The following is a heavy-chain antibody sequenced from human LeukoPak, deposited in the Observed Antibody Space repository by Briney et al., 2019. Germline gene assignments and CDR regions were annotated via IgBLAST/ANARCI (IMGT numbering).Heavy chain of an antibody. Sequence: GGSLRLSCAVSGFTFTSYNMNWVRQAPGKGLEWVSSITITSDYKYYADTVKGQFTISRDNAKNSLYLQMSSLRAEDTAVYYCARLRLGELSLLDYWGQGTLVTVSS. CDR2: ITITSDYK. CDR1: GFTFTSYN. CDR3: ARLRLGELSLLDY. D-gene: IGHD3-16*02. J-gene: IGHJ4*02. V-gene: IGHV3-21*01.